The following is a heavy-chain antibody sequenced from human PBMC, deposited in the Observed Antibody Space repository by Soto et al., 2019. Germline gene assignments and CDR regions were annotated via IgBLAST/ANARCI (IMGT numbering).Heavy chain of an antibody. V-gene: IGHV1-69*01. CDR3: ARAPCLYCSSGLGWFDP. CDR2: IIPIFGTA. CDR1: GGTFSSYA. J-gene: IGHJ5*01. Sequence: QVQLVQSGAEVKKPGSSVKVSCKASGGTFSSYAISWLRQAPGQGLEWMGGIIPIFGTANYAQKFQGRVTITADESTSTAYMELSSLGSEDTAVYYCARAPCLYCSSGLGWFDPWGQGNLVTVSS. D-gene: IGHD2-2*01.